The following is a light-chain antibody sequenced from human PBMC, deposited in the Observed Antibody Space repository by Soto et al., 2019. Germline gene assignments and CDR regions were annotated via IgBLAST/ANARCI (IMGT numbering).Light chain of an antibody. V-gene: IGKV3-20*01. CDR3: HQYDSSPST. Sequence: EIVLTQSPGTLSLSPGERATLSCRASQSVSRSYLAWYQQKPGQAPRLLIYGAATRATGIPDSFSGSGSGTDFTLTISRLEPEDFAVYYCHQYDSSPSTFGQGTKLEIK. J-gene: IGKJ2*01. CDR2: GAA. CDR1: QSVSRSY.